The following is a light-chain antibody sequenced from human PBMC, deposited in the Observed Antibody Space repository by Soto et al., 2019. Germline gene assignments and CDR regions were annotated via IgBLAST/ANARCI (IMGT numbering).Light chain of an antibody. CDR2: DAS. Sequence: IQLTQSPSTLSASVGDRVTITCRASQGISSYLAWYQQKPGKAPKLLIYDASTLQSGVPSRFSGSGSGTDFTLAICSLQPEDFATYYCQLLNSYPRTFGQGTKVEIK. J-gene: IGKJ1*01. CDR3: QLLNSYPRT. V-gene: IGKV1-9*01. CDR1: QGISSY.